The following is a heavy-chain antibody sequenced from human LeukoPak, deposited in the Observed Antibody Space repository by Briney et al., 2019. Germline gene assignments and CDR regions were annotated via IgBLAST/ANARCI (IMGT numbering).Heavy chain of an antibody. CDR3: ARSLVRGPHDS. J-gene: IGHJ4*02. V-gene: IGHV3-33*01. CDR1: GSTISSHG. CDR2: IRQDGINK. D-gene: IGHD3-10*01. Sequence: GGSLRLSCTASGSTISSHGMHWVRQAPGQGLEWISMIRQDGINKYYADSVKGRFTISRDNSRNTVYLQMDSLRAEDTAVYYCARSLVRGPHDSWGQGTLVTVSS.